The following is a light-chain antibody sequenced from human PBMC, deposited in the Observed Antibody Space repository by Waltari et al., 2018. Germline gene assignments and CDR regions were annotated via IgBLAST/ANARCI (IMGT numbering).Light chain of an antibody. J-gene: IGLJ3*02. Sequence: QSVLTQPPSVSGAPGQRVTISCTGSSSNIGAGYDVHWYQQLPGAAPKLLIYAYINRPSGVPGRFYGSRSGTSASLAITGLQAEDEADYYCQSYDSSLSAVFGGGTKLTVL. CDR2: AYI. CDR3: QSYDSSLSAV. V-gene: IGLV1-40*01. CDR1: SSNIGAGYD.